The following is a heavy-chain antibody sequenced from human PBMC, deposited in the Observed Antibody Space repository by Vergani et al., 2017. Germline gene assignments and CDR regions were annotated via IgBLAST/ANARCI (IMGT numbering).Heavy chain of an antibody. D-gene: IGHD2-21*01. CDR1: GDSLSSSDHY. CDR2: IFRSGTP. Sequence: QVQLQESGPGLVKPSHTLSLTCTVSGDSLSSSDHYWSWIRQRSDKGLEWVGHIFRSGTPYYNPSLKSRLIMSVDTSKNQFSLKLTSVTAADTAMYYCARENVVIARIFDFWGQGTLVTVSS. J-gene: IGHJ4*02. V-gene: IGHV4-31*03. CDR3: ARENVVIARIFDF.